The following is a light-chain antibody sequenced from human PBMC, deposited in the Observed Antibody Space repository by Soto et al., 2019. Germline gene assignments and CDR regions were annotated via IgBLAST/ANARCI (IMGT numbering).Light chain of an antibody. CDR1: SSDVGGYNY. J-gene: IGLJ2*01. CDR2: DVS. V-gene: IGLV2-14*01. Sequence: QSALTQPASVSWSPGQSITISCTGTSSDVGGYNYVSWYQQHPGKAPKLMIYDVSNRPSGVSNRFSGSKSGNTASLTISGLQAEDEADYYCSSYTSSSTLGVVFGGGTKLTV. CDR3: SSYTSSSTLGVV.